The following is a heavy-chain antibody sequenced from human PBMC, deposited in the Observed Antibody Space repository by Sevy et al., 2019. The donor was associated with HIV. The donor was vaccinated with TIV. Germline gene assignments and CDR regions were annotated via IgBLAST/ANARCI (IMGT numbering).Heavy chain of an antibody. J-gene: IGHJ6*03. D-gene: IGHD3-16*01. Sequence: ASVKVSCKASGGTFSSYAISWVRQAPGQGLEWMGGIIPIFGTANYAQKFQGRVTITADKSTSTAYMELSSLRSEDTAVYYCARGLRQSRLLKASGRNYYMDVWGKGTTVTVSS. CDR3: ARGLRQSRLLKASGRNYYMDV. CDR1: GGTFSSYA. V-gene: IGHV1-69*06. CDR2: IIPIFGTA.